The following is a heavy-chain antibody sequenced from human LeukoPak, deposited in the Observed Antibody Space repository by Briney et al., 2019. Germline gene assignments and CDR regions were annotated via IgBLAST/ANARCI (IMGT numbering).Heavy chain of an antibody. V-gene: IGHV3-7*03. CDR3: ARNEKWGRDL. D-gene: IGHD1-26*01. Sequence: GGSLRLSCAASGFTFSRHWMSWVRQAPGKGLEWVANIVQDGSQKYYVDSVKGRFTISRDNGKNSLYLQMSSLRAEDTAVYYCARNEKWGRDLWGQGTLVTVSS. J-gene: IGHJ4*02. CDR2: IVQDGSQK. CDR1: GFTFSRHW.